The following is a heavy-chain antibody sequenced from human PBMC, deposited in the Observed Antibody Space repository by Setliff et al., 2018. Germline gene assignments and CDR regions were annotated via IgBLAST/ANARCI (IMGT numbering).Heavy chain of an antibody. Sequence: ASVKVSCKASGYTFTSYGISWVRQAPGQGLEWMGWISAYNGNTNYAQKLQGRVTMTTDTSTSTAYMELSSLRSEDTAVYYCARGAPGRYCSGGSCSYFGYWGQGILVTVSS. CDR3: ARGAPGRYCSGGSCSYFGY. CDR1: GYTFTSYG. J-gene: IGHJ4*02. CDR2: ISAYNGNT. V-gene: IGHV1-18*01. D-gene: IGHD2-15*01.